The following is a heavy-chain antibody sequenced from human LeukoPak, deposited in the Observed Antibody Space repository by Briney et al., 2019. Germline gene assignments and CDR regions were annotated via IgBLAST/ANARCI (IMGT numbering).Heavy chain of an antibody. J-gene: IGHJ5*02. V-gene: IGHV1-69*05. CDR3: ASLVGDYGYWFDP. Sequence: GASVKVSCKSSGDMFSNFTISWVRQAPGQGLEWMGRIIPFFGTTNYAQKFQGRVSITTDGSTSTAYMELSSLTSEDTAVYYCASLVGDYGYWFDPWGQGTLVTVSS. CDR2: IIPFFGTT. CDR1: GDMFSNFT. D-gene: IGHD4-17*01.